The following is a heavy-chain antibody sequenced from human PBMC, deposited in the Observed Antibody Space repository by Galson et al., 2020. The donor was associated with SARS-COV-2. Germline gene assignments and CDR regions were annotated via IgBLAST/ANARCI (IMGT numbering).Heavy chain of an antibody. Sequence: SETLSLTCTVPGGPIISYYWSWIRQPPGKGLDWIGYIVYSVSTNYNPSLKSRVTISVDTSKNKFSLRLSSVTAADTAVYYCARVGSGSFFGGQFWSAPWGQGTLVTVPS. CDR2: IVYSVST. CDR1: GGPIISYY. J-gene: IGHJ5*02. CDR3: ARVGSGSFFGGQFWSAP. V-gene: IGHV4-59*13. D-gene: IGHD3-10*01.